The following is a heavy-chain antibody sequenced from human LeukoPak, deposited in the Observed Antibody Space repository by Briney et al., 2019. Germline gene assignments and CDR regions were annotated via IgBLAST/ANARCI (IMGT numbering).Heavy chain of an antibody. J-gene: IGHJ4*02. V-gene: IGHV4-34*01. Sequence: SSETLSLTCAVYGGSFSGYYWTWLRQPPGKGLEWIGEINHSGCTNYNPSLKSRVTISVDTSKNQFSLKLRSVTAADTAVYYCAKGFMTASDYWGQGTLVTVSS. CDR2: INHSGCT. CDR3: AKGFMTASDY. D-gene: IGHD3-16*01. CDR1: GGSFSGYY.